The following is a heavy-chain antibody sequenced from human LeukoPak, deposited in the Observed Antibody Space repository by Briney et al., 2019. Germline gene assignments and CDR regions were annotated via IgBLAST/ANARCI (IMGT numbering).Heavy chain of an antibody. CDR2: IHPDGSEK. J-gene: IGHJ4*02. D-gene: IGHD1-1*01. Sequence: GGSLRLSCVVSGFSISGSYMGWVRQAPWKGLEWVATIHPDGSEKYYVDSLKGRFTISRDNAKNSLYLQVNNLRAEDTAVYYCARDFWNYFDYWGQGTLVTASS. CDR1: GFSISGSY. CDR3: ARDFWNYFDY. V-gene: IGHV3-7*05.